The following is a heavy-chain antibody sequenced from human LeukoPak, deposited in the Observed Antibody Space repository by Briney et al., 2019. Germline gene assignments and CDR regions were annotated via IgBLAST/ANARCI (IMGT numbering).Heavy chain of an antibody. J-gene: IGHJ4*02. Sequence: PSETLSLTCTVSGGSISSYYWSWIRQPPGKGLEWIGYIYYSGSTNYNPSLKSRVTISVDTSKNQFSLKLSSVTAADTAVYYCAREGEWFGEWGQGTLVTVSS. CDR3: AREGEWFGE. CDR1: GGSISSYY. V-gene: IGHV4-59*01. D-gene: IGHD3-10*01. CDR2: IYYSGST.